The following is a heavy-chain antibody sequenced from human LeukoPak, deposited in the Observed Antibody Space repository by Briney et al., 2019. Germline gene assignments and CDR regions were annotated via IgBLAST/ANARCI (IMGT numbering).Heavy chain of an antibody. V-gene: IGHV4-61*01. CDR1: GGSASSGSYY. CDR3: ARGGAADYFDY. CDR2: VSYSGST. Sequence: PETLSLTSTASGGSASSGSYYWSWIRQPPGKGLEWIGYVSYSGSTNSNPSLKSRVTISVDTSKNQFSLKLSSVTAADTAVYYCARGGAADYFDYWGQGTLVTVSS. D-gene: IGHD6-25*01. J-gene: IGHJ4*02.